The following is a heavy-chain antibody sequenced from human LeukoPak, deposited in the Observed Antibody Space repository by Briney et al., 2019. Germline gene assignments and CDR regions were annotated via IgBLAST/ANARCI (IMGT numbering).Heavy chain of an antibody. CDR2: INHSGST. V-gene: IGHV4-34*01. J-gene: IGHJ4*02. D-gene: IGHD3-22*01. Sequence: PSETLSLTCAVYGGSFSGYYWSWIRQPPGKGLEWIGEINHSGSTNYNPSPKSRVTISVDTSKNQFSLKLSSVTAADTAVYYCAICDSSGYYLEWGQGTLVTVSS. CDR3: AICDSSGYYLE. CDR1: GGSFSGYY.